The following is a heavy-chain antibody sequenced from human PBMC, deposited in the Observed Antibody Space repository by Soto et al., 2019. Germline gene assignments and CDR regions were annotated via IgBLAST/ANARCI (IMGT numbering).Heavy chain of an antibody. Sequence: SETLSLTCTVSGGSISSGGYYWSWIRQHPGKGLEWIGYIYYSGSTYYNPSLRSRVTISVDTSKNQFSLKLSSVTAADTAVYYCARGAIGSGSYPRGNWFDPWGQGTLVTVSS. CDR2: IYYSGST. D-gene: IGHD3-10*01. CDR3: ARGAIGSGSYPRGNWFDP. J-gene: IGHJ5*02. CDR1: GGSISSGGYY. V-gene: IGHV4-31*03.